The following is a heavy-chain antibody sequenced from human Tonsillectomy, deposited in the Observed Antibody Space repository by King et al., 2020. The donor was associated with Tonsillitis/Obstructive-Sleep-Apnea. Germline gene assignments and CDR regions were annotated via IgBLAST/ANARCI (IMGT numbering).Heavy chain of an antibody. J-gene: IGHJ4*02. Sequence: VQLVESGGGLVKPGGSLRLSCAASGFTFSDYYMSWFRQAPGKGLEWVSYISSSASTIYYADSVKGRFTISRDNAKNSLYLQMNSLRAEDTAVYYCASPKYYYDRDVHYFDYCGQGTLVTVSS. CDR1: GFTFSDYY. CDR2: ISSSASTI. V-gene: IGHV3-11*01. CDR3: ASPKYYYDRDVHYFDY. D-gene: IGHD3-22*01.